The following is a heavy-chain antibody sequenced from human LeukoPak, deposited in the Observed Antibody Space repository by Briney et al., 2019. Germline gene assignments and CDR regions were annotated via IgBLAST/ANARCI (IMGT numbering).Heavy chain of an antibody. CDR1: GGSISSYY. V-gene: IGHV4-59*01. D-gene: IGHD3-3*01. J-gene: IGHJ6*02. Sequence: NPSETLSLTCTVSGGSISSYYWSWIRQPPGKGLEWIGYIYYSGSTNYNPSLKSRVTISVDTSKNQFSLKLSSVTAADTAVYYCARDLQTRFLEWALRSYGMDVWGQGTTVTVSS. CDR2: IYYSGST. CDR3: ARDLQTRFLEWALRSYGMDV.